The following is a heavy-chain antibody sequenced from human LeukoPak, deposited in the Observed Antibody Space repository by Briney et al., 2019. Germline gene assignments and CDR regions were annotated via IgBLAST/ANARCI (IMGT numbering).Heavy chain of an antibody. Sequence: GGSLRLSCAASGFTLNNFAMHWVRQTPGKGLEWVALISSTGSEKHYADSVKGRFTVSRDNSKNTLYLQMKSLRAEDTAVYYCAKGGGYEAQYYYYYLDVWGKGTTVTISS. CDR3: AKGGGYEAQYYYYYLDV. J-gene: IGHJ6*03. CDR1: GFTLNNFA. CDR2: ISSTGSEK. D-gene: IGHD5-12*01. V-gene: IGHV3-30*04.